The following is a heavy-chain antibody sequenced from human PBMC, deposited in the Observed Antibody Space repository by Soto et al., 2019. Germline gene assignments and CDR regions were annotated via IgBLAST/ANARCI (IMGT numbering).Heavy chain of an antibody. D-gene: IGHD2-15*01. J-gene: IGHJ4*02. CDR1: GGSFSGYY. CDR2: INHSGST. V-gene: IGHV4-34*01. Sequence: SETLSLTCAVYGGSFSGYYWSWIRQPPGKGLEWIGEINHSGSTNYNPSLKSRVTISVDTSKNQFSLKLSSVTAADTAVYYCARGAGYCSGGSCYSFTQRHPYYFDYWGQGTLVTVSS. CDR3: ARGAGYCSGGSCYSFTQRHPYYFDY.